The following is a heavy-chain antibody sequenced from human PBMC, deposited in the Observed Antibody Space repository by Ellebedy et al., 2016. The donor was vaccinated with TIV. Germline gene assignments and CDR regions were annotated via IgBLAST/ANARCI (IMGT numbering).Heavy chain of an antibody. CDR3: ARGTYDSSGYYSLGLDY. V-gene: IGHV3-53*01. CDR1: GFTVSSSY. CDR2: IYRGGTT. J-gene: IGHJ4*02. Sequence: PGGSLRLSCTASGFTVSSSYMTWVRQAPGKGLECISVIYRGGTTRYADSVKGRFTLSRDNSKNTLYLQMNSLGAEDTAVYYCARGTYDSSGYYSLGLDYWGQGTLVTVSS. D-gene: IGHD3-22*01.